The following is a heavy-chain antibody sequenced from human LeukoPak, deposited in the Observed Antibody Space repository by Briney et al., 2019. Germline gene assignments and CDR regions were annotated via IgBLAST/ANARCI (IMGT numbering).Heavy chain of an antibody. CDR1: RGSINYFY. Sequence: SETLSLTCTVSRGSINYFYWSWIRQPPGKGLEFIAHIYYTGATDYNRSLHSRVSISVDTAKNQLSLRLNSVTAADTDVYYCARWNEGLDYWGQGTLVTVSS. V-gene: IGHV4-59*08. J-gene: IGHJ4*02. CDR3: ARWNEGLDY. D-gene: IGHD1-1*01. CDR2: IYYTGAT.